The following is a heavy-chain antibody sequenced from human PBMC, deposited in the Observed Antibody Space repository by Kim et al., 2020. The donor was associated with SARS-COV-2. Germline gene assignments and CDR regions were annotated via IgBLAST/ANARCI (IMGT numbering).Heavy chain of an antibody. D-gene: IGHD3-9*01. CDR2: ISYDGSNK. CDR1: GFTFSSYA. Sequence: GGSLRLSCAASGFTFSSYAMHWVRQAPGKGLEWVAVISYDGSNKYYADSVKGRFTISRDNSKNTLYLQMNSLRAEDTAVYYCARDLYGYDILTDLDYWGQGTLVTVSS. CDR3: ARDLYGYDILTDLDY. V-gene: IGHV3-30*04. J-gene: IGHJ4*02.